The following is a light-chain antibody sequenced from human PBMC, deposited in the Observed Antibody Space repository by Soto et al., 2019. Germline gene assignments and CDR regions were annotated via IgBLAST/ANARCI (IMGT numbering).Light chain of an antibody. CDR2: DTS. CDR1: QGINNY. CDR3: QQYHTLPIT. V-gene: IGKV1-33*01. Sequence: IQMTQSPSSLSASLGDIVTITCQASQGINNYLNWYQQKPGNAPKLLIFDTSDLETGVPSRFSGRGSGTDFTFTISSLQPEDVAAYYCQQYHTLPITFGGGTKVDI. J-gene: IGKJ4*01.